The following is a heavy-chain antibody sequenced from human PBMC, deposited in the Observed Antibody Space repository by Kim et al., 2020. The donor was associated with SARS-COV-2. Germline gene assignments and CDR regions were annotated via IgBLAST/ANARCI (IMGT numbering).Heavy chain of an antibody. CDR1: GFTFSNAW. CDR3: TTPWYYGSGSYYRYFDY. V-gene: IGHV3-15*01. CDR2: IKSKTDGGTT. D-gene: IGHD3-10*01. J-gene: IGHJ4*02. Sequence: GGSLRLSCAASGFTFSNAWMSWVRQAPGKGLEWVGRIKSKTDGGTTDYAAPVKGRFTISRDDSKNTLYLQMNSLKTEDTAVYYCTTPWYYGSGSYYRYFDYWGQGTLVTVSS.